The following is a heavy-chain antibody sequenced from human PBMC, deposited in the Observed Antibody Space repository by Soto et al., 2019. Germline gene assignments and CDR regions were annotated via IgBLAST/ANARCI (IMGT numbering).Heavy chain of an antibody. Sequence: SETLSLTCTVSGGSISSYYWSWIRQPPGKGLEWIGYIYYSGSTNYNPSLKSRVTISVDTSKNQFSLKLSSVTAADTAVYFCARRYGLSAFDIWGQGTMVTVS. V-gene: IGHV4-59*08. CDR3: ARRYGLSAFDI. D-gene: IGHD3-10*01. CDR1: GGSISSYY. J-gene: IGHJ3*02. CDR2: IYYSGST.